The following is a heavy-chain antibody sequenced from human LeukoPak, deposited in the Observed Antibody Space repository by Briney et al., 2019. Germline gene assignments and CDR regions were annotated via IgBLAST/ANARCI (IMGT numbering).Heavy chain of an antibody. Sequence: PGGSLRLSCAASGFTFSSYGMHWVRQAPGKGLEWVAVIWYGGSNKYYADSVKGRFTISRDNSKNTLYLQMNSLRAEDTAVYYCARDQMTTVTTFDYWGQGALVTVSS. CDR3: ARDQMTTVTTFDY. V-gene: IGHV3-33*08. J-gene: IGHJ4*02. D-gene: IGHD4-17*01. CDR1: GFTFSSYG. CDR2: IWYGGSNK.